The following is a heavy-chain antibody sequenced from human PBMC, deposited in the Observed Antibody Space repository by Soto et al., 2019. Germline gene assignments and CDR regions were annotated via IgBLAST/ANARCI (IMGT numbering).Heavy chain of an antibody. V-gene: IGHV1-18*01. CDR3: ARAVAVPADFDY. CDR1: GYTFTNSG. CDR2: ISGHNGRT. D-gene: IGHD6-19*01. Sequence: ASVKVSCKASGYTFTNSGFSWVRQAPGQGLEWMGWISGHNGRTKYSQKFQGRVTITRDTSASTAYMELSSLRSEDTAVYYCARAVAVPADFDYWGQGTLVTVSS. J-gene: IGHJ4*02.